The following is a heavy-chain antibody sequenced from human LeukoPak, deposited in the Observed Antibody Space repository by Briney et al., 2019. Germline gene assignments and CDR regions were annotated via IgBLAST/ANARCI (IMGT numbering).Heavy chain of an antibody. CDR2: ISGSGGST. CDR1: GFTFSSYA. Sequence: GGSLRLSCAASGFTFSSYAMSWVRQAPGKGLEWVPAISGSGGSTYYADSVKGRFTISRDNSKNTLYLQMNSLRAEDTAVYYCAKAPQRVLAGYFQHWGQGTLVTVSS. V-gene: IGHV3-23*01. J-gene: IGHJ1*01. CDR3: AKAPQRVLAGYFQH.